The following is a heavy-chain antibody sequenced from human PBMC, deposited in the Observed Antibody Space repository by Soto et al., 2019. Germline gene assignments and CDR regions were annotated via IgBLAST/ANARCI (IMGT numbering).Heavy chain of an antibody. J-gene: IGHJ1*01. CDR2: IYYIGST. CDR1: GGSVSGGVYY. D-gene: IGHD6-19*01. CDR3: ARSSVAGAGYFQH. V-gene: IGHV4-31*03. Sequence: QVQLQESGPGLVKPSQTLSLTCTVSGGSVSGGVYYWNWIRQHPEKGMEWIGYIYYIGSTYYNPSRRSRVTISADPSKNQFSLKLSSVTVADTAVYYCARSSVAGAGYFQHWGQGTQVIVSS.